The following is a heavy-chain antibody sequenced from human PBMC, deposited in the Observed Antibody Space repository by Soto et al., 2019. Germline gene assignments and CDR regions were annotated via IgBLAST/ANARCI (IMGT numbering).Heavy chain of an antibody. Sequence: PSETLSLTCTVSGASISSGGYYWSWIRQPPGKGLEWIAYIYHSGNTKYNPSLKNRVTISVDTSKNQFSLRLSSVTAADTAVYYCAREANCSGGTCSSSFWFDPWGQGTLVTVSS. D-gene: IGHD2-15*01. J-gene: IGHJ5*02. V-gene: IGHV4-61*08. CDR3: AREANCSGGTCSSSFWFDP. CDR1: GASISSGGYY. CDR2: IYHSGNT.